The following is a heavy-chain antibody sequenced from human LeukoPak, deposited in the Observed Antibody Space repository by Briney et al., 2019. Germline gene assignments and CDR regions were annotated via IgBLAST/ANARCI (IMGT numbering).Heavy chain of an antibody. D-gene: IGHD2-2*01. J-gene: IGHJ4*02. Sequence: ASVKVSCKASGHTFTSYGISWVRQAPGQGLEWMGWISAYNGNTNYAQKLQGRVTMATDTSTSTAYMELRSLRSDDTAVYYCARERSVVPAAIFDYWGQGTLVTVSS. CDR2: ISAYNGNT. CDR1: GHTFTSYG. V-gene: IGHV1-18*01. CDR3: ARERSVVPAAIFDY.